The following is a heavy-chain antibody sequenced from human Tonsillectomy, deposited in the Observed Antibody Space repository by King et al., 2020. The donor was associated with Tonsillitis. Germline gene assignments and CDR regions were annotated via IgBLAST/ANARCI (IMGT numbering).Heavy chain of an antibody. CDR2: IYYSGTT. CDR1: GGSISSSSYY. D-gene: IGHD1-26*01. V-gene: IGHV4-39*06. J-gene: IGHJ5*02. Sequence: RLQLQESGPGLVKPSETLSLTCTVSGGSISSSSYYWGWIRQPQGKGLEWIGSIYYSGTTHYNPSLKSRVTISVDTSKNQVSLKLRSVTAADTAVYYCARQWWNLLRRWFDPWGQGTLVTVSS. CDR3: ARQWWNLLRRWFDP.